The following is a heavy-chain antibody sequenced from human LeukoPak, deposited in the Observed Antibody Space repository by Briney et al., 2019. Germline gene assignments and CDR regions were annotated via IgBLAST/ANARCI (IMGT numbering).Heavy chain of an antibody. CDR3: ARGRGYSYGYGDY. Sequence: ASVKVSCKASGYTFTSYDINWVRQATGQGLEWMGWINPNSGNTGYAQKFQGRVTMTRDTSRSTAYMELSSLRSEDTAVYYCARGRGYSYGYGDYWGQGTLVTVSS. CDR2: INPNSGNT. D-gene: IGHD5-18*01. CDR1: GYTFTSYD. J-gene: IGHJ4*02. V-gene: IGHV1-8*01.